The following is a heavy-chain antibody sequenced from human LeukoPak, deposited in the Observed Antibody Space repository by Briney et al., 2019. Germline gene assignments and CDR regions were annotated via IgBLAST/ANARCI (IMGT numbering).Heavy chain of an antibody. CDR1: GGSLSSGDYY. CDR2: IYYSGST. CDR3: ARGPGGGRFLEWLGFDY. D-gene: IGHD3-3*01. V-gene: IGHV4-30-4*08. J-gene: IGHJ4*02. Sequence: SETLSLTCTVSGGSLSSGDYYWSWIRQPPVRGLEWIGYIYYSGSTYYNPSLKSRVTISVDTSKTQSSLKLSSVTAADTAVYYCARGPGGGRFLEWLGFDYWGEGTLVTVSS.